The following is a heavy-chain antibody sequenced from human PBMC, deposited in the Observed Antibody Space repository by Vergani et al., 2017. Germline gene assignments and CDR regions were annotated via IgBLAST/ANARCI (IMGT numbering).Heavy chain of an antibody. J-gene: IGHJ6*02. Sequence: QVQLVQSGAEVKKPGASVKVSCKASGYTFTSYYMHWVRQAPGQGLEWMGIINPSGGTANYAQKFQGRVTITADESTSTAYMELSSLRSEDTAVYYCARPVVAVYPHVDYYYGMDVWGQGTTVTVSS. CDR1: GYTFTSYY. V-gene: IGHV1-46*01. CDR3: ARPVVAVYPHVDYYYGMDV. D-gene: IGHD2-15*01. CDR2: INPSGGTA.